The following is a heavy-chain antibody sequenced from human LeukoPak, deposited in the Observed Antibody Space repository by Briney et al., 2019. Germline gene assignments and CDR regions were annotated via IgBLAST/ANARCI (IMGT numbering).Heavy chain of an antibody. CDR2: INPNSGGT. CDR3: ARVTYCSSTSCLGGYYYYGMDV. D-gene: IGHD2-2*01. Sequence: ASVKVSCKASGYTFTGYYMHWVRQAPGQGLEWMGWINPNSGGTNYAQKFQGGVTMTRDTSISTAYMELSRLRSDDTAVYYCARVTYCSSTSCLGGYYYYGMDVWGQGTTVTVSS. J-gene: IGHJ6*02. V-gene: IGHV1-2*02. CDR1: GYTFTGYY.